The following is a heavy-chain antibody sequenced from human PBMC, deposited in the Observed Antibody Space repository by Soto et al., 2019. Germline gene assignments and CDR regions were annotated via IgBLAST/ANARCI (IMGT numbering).Heavy chain of an antibody. Sequence: QVQLVQSGAEVKKPGSSVKVSCKASGGTFSSSSINWVRQAPGQGLEWMGEIIPIFGTANYAQKFQGRVTITADESTSTAYMDLSSLRSEDTAVYYCARDGGRHSGGIDYWGQGTLVTVSS. V-gene: IGHV1-69*01. D-gene: IGHD1-26*01. CDR1: GGTFSSSS. CDR2: IIPIFGTA. CDR3: ARDGGRHSGGIDY. J-gene: IGHJ4*02.